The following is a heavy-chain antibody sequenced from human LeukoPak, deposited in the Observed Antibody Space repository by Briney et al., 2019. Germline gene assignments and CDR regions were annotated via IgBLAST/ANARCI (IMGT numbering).Heavy chain of an antibody. D-gene: IGHD1-1*01. CDR1: GGSISSGGYY. Sequence: PSQTLSLTCTVSGGSISSGGYYWSWIRQHPRKGLEWIGYIYYSGSTYYNPSLKSRVTISVDTSKNQFSLKLSSVTAADTAVYYCETDSVTGTDYWGQGTLVTVSS. CDR3: ETDSVTGTDY. CDR2: IYYSGST. V-gene: IGHV4-31*03. J-gene: IGHJ4*02.